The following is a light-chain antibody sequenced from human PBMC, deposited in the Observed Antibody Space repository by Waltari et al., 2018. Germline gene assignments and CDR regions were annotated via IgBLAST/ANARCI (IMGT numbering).Light chain of an antibody. J-gene: IGKJ1*01. CDR3: QQYDNYPWT. CDR2: KAS. Sequence: DIQMTPSPSPLSASVGDKVTITCRASQSVSSWLVWYQQSPGKAPKVLIYKASGLESGVPSRFSGSGSGTEFTLTISSLQPDDFATYYCQQYDNYPWTFGQGTKVEIK. CDR1: QSVSSW. V-gene: IGKV1-5*03.